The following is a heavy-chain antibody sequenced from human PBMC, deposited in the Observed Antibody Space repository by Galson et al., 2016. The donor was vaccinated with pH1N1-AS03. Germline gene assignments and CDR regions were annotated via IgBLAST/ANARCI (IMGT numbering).Heavy chain of an antibody. Sequence: SLRLSCAASGFTFSAYSMNWFRQAPGKGLEWVSHISSRSSGKYYADSVTGRFTVSRDDAENSLYLQMNDLRVEETAVYFCARELRAVADPYWGQGTLVTVSS. CDR1: GFTFSAYS. J-gene: IGHJ4*02. V-gene: IGHV3-48*01. CDR3: ARELRAVADPY. CDR2: ISSRSSGK.